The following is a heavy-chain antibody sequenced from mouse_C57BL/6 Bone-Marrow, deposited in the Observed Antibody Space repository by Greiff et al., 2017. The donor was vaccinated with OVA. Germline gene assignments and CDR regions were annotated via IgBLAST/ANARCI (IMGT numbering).Heavy chain of an antibody. CDR2: IHPGSGNT. Sequence: VKLQESGAELARPGASVKLSCKASGYTFTSYGISWVKQRTGQGLEWIGEIHPGSGNTYYNEKFKGKATLTADKSSSTAYMQLSSLTSEDSAVYYCARRGDYDVLRYWGKGTTLTVSS. CDR1: GYTFTSYG. V-gene: IGHV1-81*01. CDR3: ARRGDYDVLRY. D-gene: IGHD2-4*01. J-gene: IGHJ2*01.